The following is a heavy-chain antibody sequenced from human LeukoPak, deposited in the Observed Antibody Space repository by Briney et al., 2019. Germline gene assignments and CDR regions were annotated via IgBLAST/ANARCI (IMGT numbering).Heavy chain of an antibody. J-gene: IGHJ6*02. CDR1: GFPFSSYW. CDR3: ARYFGDPQGMDV. Sequence: GGSLRLSCVASGFPFSSYWMTWVRQAPGKGLEWVAYISGSSGMIYYADSVRGRFTISRDNAKNSLCLQMNSLRDEDTAVYYCARYFGDPQGMDVWGQGTTVTVTS. V-gene: IGHV3-48*02. D-gene: IGHD3-10*01. CDR2: ISGSSGMI.